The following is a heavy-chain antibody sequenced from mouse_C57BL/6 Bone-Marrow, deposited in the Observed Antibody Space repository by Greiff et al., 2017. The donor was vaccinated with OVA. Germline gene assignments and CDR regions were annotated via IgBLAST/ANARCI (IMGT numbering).Heavy chain of an antibody. CDR3: ARFHYYGLDY. CDR1: GYTFTSYW. D-gene: IGHD2-1*01. Sequence: QVQLKQPGAELVMPGASVKLSCKASGYTFTSYWMHWVKQRPGQGLEWIGEIDPSDSYTNYNQKFKGKSTLTADKSSTPAYMQLSSLTSEDSAVYYCARFHYYGLDYWGQGTTLTVSS. J-gene: IGHJ2*01. V-gene: IGHV1-69*01. CDR2: IDPSDSYT.